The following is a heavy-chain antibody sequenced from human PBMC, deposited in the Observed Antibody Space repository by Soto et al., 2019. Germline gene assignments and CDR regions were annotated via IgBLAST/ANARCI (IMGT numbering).Heavy chain of an antibody. CDR3: TREYCGGDCVLDS. J-gene: IGHJ4*02. D-gene: IGHD2-21*02. CDR2: INPYSESA. Sequence: ASVKVSCKASGYNFTSHYIQWVRQAPGQGLEWMGIINPYSESATYTQKFQGRLTMTRDTSSNTVFMGLSSLRLEDTAVYYCTREYCGGDCVLDSRGQGTPFPVS. CDR1: GYNFTSHY. V-gene: IGHV1-46*01.